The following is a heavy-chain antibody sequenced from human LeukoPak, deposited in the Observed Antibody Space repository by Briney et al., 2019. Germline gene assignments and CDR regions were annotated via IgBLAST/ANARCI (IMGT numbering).Heavy chain of an antibody. D-gene: IGHD1-20*01. Sequence: PSETLSLTCTVSGGSISGSSYYWGWIRQPPGKGLEWIGNIYYSGSTYYNPSLKSRVTISVDTSKNQFSLKLSSVTAADTAVYYCARRITGTTSDSFDYWGQGTQVTVSS. J-gene: IGHJ4*02. CDR3: ARRITGTTSDSFDY. V-gene: IGHV4-39*01. CDR2: IYYSGST. CDR1: GGSISGSSYY.